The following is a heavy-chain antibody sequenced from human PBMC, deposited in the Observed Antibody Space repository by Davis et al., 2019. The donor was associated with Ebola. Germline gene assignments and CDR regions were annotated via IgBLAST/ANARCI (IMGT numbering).Heavy chain of an antibody. CDR2: ISGSGGST. D-gene: IGHD3-9*01. J-gene: IGHJ4*02. CDR1: GFTFSSYA. V-gene: IGHV3-23*01. CDR3: AKVSYDILTGPNDY. Sequence: PGGSLRLSCAASGFTFSSYAMSWVRQAPGKGLEWVSAISGSGGSTYYADSVKGRFTISRDNSKNTLYLQMNSLRAEDQAVYYCAKVSYDILTGPNDYWGQGTLVTVSS.